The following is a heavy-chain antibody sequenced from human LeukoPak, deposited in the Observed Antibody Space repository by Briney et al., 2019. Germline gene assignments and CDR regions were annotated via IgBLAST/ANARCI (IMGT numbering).Heavy chain of an antibody. CDR1: GFTFSSYA. CDR3: ARGPSRRAYFDY. V-gene: IGHV3-30-3*01. CDR2: ISYDGSNK. J-gene: IGHJ4*02. Sequence: PGRSLRLSCAASGFTFSSYAMHWVRQAPGKGLEWVPVISYDGSNKYYADSVKGRFTISRDNSKNTLYLQMNSLRAEDTAVYYCARGPSRRAYFDYWGQGTLVTVSS.